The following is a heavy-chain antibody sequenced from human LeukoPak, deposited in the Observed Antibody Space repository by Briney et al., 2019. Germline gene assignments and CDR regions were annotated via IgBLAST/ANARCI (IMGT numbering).Heavy chain of an antibody. Sequence: ASVKVSCKASGYTFTGYYMSWVRQAPGQGLEWMVWINPNSGDTNYAQKFQGRVTMTRDTSIRTAYMELSRLRSDDTAVYYCARDSGLGYSGYDLAWWGQGTLVTVSS. J-gene: IGHJ4*02. V-gene: IGHV1-2*02. CDR1: GYTFTGYY. CDR2: INPNSGDT. D-gene: IGHD5-12*01. CDR3: ARDSGLGYSGYDLAW.